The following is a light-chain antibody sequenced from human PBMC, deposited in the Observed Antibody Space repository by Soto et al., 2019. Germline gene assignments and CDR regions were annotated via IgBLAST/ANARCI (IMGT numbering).Light chain of an antibody. V-gene: IGKV3-20*01. Sequence: EIVLTQSPGTLSLSPGERATLSCRASQSVTSTYLAWYQQKPRQAPRLLIYGASNRASGIPDRFTGSGSGTDFTLTISRLEPEDFAVYYWQQYGSSPLTFDGGTQIEIK. CDR3: QQYGSSPLT. CDR2: GAS. CDR1: QSVTSTY. J-gene: IGKJ4*01.